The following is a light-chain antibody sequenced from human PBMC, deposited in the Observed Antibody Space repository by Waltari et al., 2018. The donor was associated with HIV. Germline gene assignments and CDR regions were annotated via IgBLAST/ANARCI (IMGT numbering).Light chain of an antibody. CDR1: SSDVGGYKY. CDR3: SSYTSSRTPYYV. Sequence: QSALTQPASVSGSPGQSITISCTGTSSDVGGYKYVSWYQQHPGKAPKLMIYDVSNRPLWVSTRFSGSKSGNTASLTISGLRAEDEADYFCSSYTSSRTPYYVLGTGTEVTVL. CDR2: DVS. J-gene: IGLJ1*01. V-gene: IGLV2-14*01.